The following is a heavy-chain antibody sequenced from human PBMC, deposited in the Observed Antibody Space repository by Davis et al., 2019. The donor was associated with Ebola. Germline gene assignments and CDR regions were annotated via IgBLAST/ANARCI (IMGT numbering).Heavy chain of an antibody. CDR3: AINRVYYYGMDV. D-gene: IGHD2/OR15-2a*01. Sequence: PSETLSLTCTVSGGSISSSSYYWGWIRQPPGKGLEWIGSIYYSGSTYYNPSLKSRVTISVDTSKNQFSLKLSSVTAADTAVYYCAINRVYYYGMDVWGQGTTVTVSS. CDR2: IYYSGST. V-gene: IGHV4-39*01. CDR1: GGSISSSSYY. J-gene: IGHJ6*02.